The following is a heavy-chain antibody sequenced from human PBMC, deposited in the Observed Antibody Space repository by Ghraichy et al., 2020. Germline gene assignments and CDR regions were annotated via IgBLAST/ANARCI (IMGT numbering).Heavy chain of an antibody. CDR1: GFTFSNYA. CDR3: AKLPAGLRTFDY. V-gene: IGHV3-23*01. CDR2: VIVSGGST. Sequence: GGSLRLSCAASGFTFSNYALNWVRQAPGKGLEWVSAVIVSGGSTYYADSVKGRFTISRDNSKDTLYLQMNSLSAEDTAVYYCAKLPAGLRTFDYWGQGTLVTVSS. J-gene: IGHJ4*02.